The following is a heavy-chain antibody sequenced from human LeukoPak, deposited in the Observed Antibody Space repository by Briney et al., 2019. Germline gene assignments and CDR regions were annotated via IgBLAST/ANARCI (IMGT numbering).Heavy chain of an antibody. CDR3: ARFSGSSDAFDY. J-gene: IGHJ4*02. CDR2: INHSGST. Sequence: PSETLSLTCAVYGGSFSGYYWSWIRQPPGKGLEWIGEINHSGSTNYNPSLKSRVTISVDTSKNQFSLKLSSVTAADTAVYYCARFSGSSDAFDYWGQGTLVTVSS. CDR1: GGSFSGYY. D-gene: IGHD1-26*01. V-gene: IGHV4-34*01.